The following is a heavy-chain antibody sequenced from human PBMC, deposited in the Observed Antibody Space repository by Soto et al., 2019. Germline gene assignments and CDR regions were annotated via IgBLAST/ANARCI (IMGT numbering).Heavy chain of an antibody. CDR2: IDPSDSYT. Sequence: HGESLKISCKGSGYSFTSYWISWVRQMPGKGLEWMGRIDPSDSYTNYSPSFQGHVTISADKSISTAYLQWSSLKASDTAMYYCASRYGDYYYGMDVWGQGTTVTVSS. CDR1: GYSFTSYW. V-gene: IGHV5-10-1*01. CDR3: ASRYGDYYYGMDV. J-gene: IGHJ6*02. D-gene: IGHD4-17*01.